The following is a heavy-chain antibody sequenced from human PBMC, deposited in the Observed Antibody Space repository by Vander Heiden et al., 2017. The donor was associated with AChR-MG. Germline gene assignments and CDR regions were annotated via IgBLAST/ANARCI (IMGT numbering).Heavy chain of an antibody. CDR3: ARHSGSYYPGVMYYFDY. V-gene: IGHV4-39*01. Sequence: QLQLQESGPGLVKPSETLSLTCTVSGGTISSSSYYWGWIRQPPGKGLEWIGSIYYSGSTYYNPSLKSRVTISVDTSKNQFSLKLSSVTAADTAVYYCARHSGSYYPGVMYYFDYWGQGTLVTVSS. J-gene: IGHJ4*02. CDR2: IYYSGST. D-gene: IGHD1-26*01. CDR1: GGTISSSSYY.